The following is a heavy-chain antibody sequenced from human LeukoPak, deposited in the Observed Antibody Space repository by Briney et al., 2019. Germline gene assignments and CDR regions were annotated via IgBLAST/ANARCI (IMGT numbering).Heavy chain of an antibody. CDR1: GFTFSSYG. CDR3: ARARLTDYVWGRRTFDI. D-gene: IGHD3-16*01. CDR2: ISGSGGST. Sequence: GGSLRLSCAASGFTFSSYGMIWVRQAPGKGLEWVSGISGSGGSTYLADSVKGRFTISRDNAKKSLYLQMNSLRAEDTAVYYCARARLTDYVWGRRTFDIWGQGTMVTISS. J-gene: IGHJ3*02. V-gene: IGHV3-23*01.